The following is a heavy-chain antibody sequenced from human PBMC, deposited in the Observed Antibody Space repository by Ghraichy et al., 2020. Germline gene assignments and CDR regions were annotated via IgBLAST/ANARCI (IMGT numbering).Heavy chain of an antibody. D-gene: IGHD5-18*01. CDR2: ISGSGGST. CDR1: GFTFSSYA. CDR3: ARPLRGYSYLGWFDP. V-gene: IGHV3-23*01. J-gene: IGHJ5*02. Sequence: GGSLRLSCAASGFTFSSYAMSWVRQAPGKGLEWVSAISGSGGSTYYADSVKGRFTISRDNSKNTLYLQMNSLRAEDTAVYYCARPLRGYSYLGWFDPWGQGTLVTVSS.